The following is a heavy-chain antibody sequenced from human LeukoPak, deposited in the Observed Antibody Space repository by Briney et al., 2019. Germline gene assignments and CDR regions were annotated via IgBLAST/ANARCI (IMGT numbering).Heavy chain of an antibody. J-gene: IGHJ6*02. Sequence: SETLSLICTVSNGSISISSYHWGWIRQPPGKGLEWIGSIYYSGSTYYNPPLKSRVTISVDTSKHQFSLMLSSVTAADTAVYYCARGSSGPFYYYGMDVWGQGTTVIVSS. V-gene: IGHV4-39*01. CDR2: IYYSGST. D-gene: IGHD3-22*01. CDR3: ARGSSGPFYYYGMDV. CDR1: NGSISISSYH.